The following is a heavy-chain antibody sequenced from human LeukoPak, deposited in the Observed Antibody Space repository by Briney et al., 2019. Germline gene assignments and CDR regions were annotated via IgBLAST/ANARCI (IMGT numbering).Heavy chain of an antibody. CDR1: GDSVSRNNAA. CDR3: ARALRLGWTGVDY. V-gene: IGHV6-1*01. CDR2: TYYRSKWYN. J-gene: IGHJ4*02. D-gene: IGHD6-19*01. Sequence: SQTLSLTCAISGDSVSRNNAAWNWIRQSPSRGLEWLGRTYYRSKWYNDYAVSVKSRITINPDTSKNQFSLQLNSVTPEDTAVYYCARALRLGWTGVDYWGQGTLVTVSS.